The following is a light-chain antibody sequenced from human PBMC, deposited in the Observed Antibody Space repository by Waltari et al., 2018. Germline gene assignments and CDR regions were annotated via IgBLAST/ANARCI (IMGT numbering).Light chain of an antibody. CDR3: AAWDDSLNGPV. Sequence: QSVLTQPPSASGTPGQRVTISCSGSSSNIGSNTVNWYQQLPGTAPKLLIYNDNGRPSGVRDRFSDSKSGTSAALAISGLQSEDEADYYCAAWDDSLNGPVFGGGTKLTVL. J-gene: IGLJ2*01. V-gene: IGLV1-44*01. CDR2: NDN. CDR1: SSNIGSNT.